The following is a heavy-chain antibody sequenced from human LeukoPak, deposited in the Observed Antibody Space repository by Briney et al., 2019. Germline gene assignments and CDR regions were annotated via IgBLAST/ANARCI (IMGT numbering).Heavy chain of an antibody. CDR1: GGSFSGYY. D-gene: IGHD1-14*01. J-gene: IGHJ4*02. CDR2: INHSGST. Sequence: SETLSLTCAVYGGSFSGYYWSWIRQPPGKGLEWIGEINHSGSTNYNPSLKSRVTISVDTSKNQFSLKLSSVTTADTAVYYCARVRLGQVYHLDYWGQGTLVTVSS. CDR3: ARVRLGQVYHLDY. V-gene: IGHV4-34*01.